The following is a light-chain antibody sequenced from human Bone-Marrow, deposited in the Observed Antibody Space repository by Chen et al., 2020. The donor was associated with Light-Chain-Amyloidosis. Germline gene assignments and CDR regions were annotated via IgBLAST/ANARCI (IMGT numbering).Light chain of an antibody. Sequence: AIHMTYSPSSLSASVGDRVTISCRASQDIQRSLGWYKQKPGEAPKLLIYLISTLESGVPSRFSASGSSTDFALTITHLQPEDFATYYCLQDYSFPLTVGGGTKVEV. V-gene: IGKV1-6*01. CDR1: QDIQRS. CDR3: LQDYSFPLT. CDR2: LIS. J-gene: IGKJ4*01.